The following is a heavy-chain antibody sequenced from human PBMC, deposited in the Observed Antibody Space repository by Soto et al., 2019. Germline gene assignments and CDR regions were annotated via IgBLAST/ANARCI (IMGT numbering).Heavy chain of an antibody. J-gene: IGHJ5*02. Sequence: QVQLVQSGAEVKKPGASVKVSCKASGYTFTSYGISWVRQAPGQGLEWMGWINAYNGNTNYAQKLQGRVTRTTDPSTSTAYMELRSVRADDTAVYYCARVLPPFDPWGQGTLVTVSS. V-gene: IGHV1-18*01. CDR2: INAYNGNT. CDR3: ARVLPPFDP. CDR1: GYTFTSYG.